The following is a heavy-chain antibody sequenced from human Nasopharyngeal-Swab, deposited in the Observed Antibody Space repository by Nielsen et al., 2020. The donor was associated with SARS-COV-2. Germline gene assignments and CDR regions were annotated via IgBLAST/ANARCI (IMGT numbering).Heavy chain of an antibody. CDR2: VTSDGSGA. J-gene: IGHJ4*02. V-gene: IGHV3-74*01. Sequence: GGSLRLSCVASGFTFRNYWMHWVRQAPGKGLEWVSRVTSDGSGADYADSLRGRFTISRDNAKNSLYLQMNSLRAEDTAVYYCARYKWELPDYFDYWGQGTLVTVSS. CDR3: ARYKWELPDYFDY. D-gene: IGHD1-26*01. CDR1: GFTFRNYW.